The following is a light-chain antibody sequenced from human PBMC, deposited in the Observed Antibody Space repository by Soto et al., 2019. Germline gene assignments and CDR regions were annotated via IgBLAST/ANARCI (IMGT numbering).Light chain of an antibody. CDR1: QTIDNW. CDR3: QKFDTCFWT. V-gene: IGKV1-5*01. J-gene: IGKJ1*01. CDR2: DAS. Sequence: DIQMTQSPSTLSASVGDRVTITCRASQTIDNWLAWYQQKPGKAPKLLIYDASRLESGVPSRFSGSGSGTDFTLNITGLQPDDFATYYCQKFDTCFWTFGPGTRVEIK.